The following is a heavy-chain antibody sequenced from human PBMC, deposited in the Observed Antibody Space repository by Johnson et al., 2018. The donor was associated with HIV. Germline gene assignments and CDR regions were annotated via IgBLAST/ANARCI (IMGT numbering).Heavy chain of an antibody. D-gene: IGHD6-6*01. CDR1: GVTVSRNY. Sequence: MLLVESGGGLVQPGGSLRLSCAASGVTVSRNYMSWVRQAPGKGLEWVSVIYSGGRTYYADSVKGRFTISRDNSKNTLYLQMNSLRAEDTALYYCARDFSSSSNAFDIWGQGTMVTVSS. CDR3: ARDFSSSSNAFDI. J-gene: IGHJ3*02. CDR2: IYSGGRT. V-gene: IGHV3-66*01.